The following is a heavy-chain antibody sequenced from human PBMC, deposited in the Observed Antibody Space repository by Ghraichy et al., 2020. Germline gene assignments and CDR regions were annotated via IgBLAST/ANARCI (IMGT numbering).Heavy chain of an antibody. V-gene: IGHV1-8*03. J-gene: IGHJ4*02. CDR1: GYTFTSYD. D-gene: IGHD4-11*01. CDR2: MNPNSGNT. Sequence: ASVKVSCKASGYTFTSYDINWVRQATGQGLEWMGWMNPNSGNTGYAQKFQGRVTITRNTSISTAYMELSSLRSEDTAVYYCARGSPFFISNLDYWGQGTLVTVSS. CDR3: ARGSPFFISNLDY.